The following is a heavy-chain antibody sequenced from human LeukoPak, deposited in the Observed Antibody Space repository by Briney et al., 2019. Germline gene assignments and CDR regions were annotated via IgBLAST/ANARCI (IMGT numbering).Heavy chain of an antibody. V-gene: IGHV3-23*01. CDR3: AKGPWIQLVPLDY. Sequence: GGSLRLSCAASGFTFRSYAMSWVRQAPGKGLECVSAISSSGGSTYYVDSVKGRFTISRDNSKNTLYLQMNSLRAEDTAVYYCAKGPWIQLVPLDYWGQGTLVTVSS. D-gene: IGHD5-18*01. J-gene: IGHJ4*02. CDR2: ISSSGGST. CDR1: GFTFRSYA.